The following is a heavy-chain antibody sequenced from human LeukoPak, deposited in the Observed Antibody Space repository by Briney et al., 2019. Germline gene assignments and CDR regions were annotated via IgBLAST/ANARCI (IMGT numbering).Heavy chain of an antibody. J-gene: IGHJ5*02. Sequence: SETLSLTCAVSGYSISSSNWWSWVRQPPGKGLEWIGEIYHDGSANYNPSLKGRVTISVDKSKNQFYLKLSSVTAADTAVYYCGRQTGYTKKFDPWGQGTLVTVSS. V-gene: IGHV4-4*02. D-gene: IGHD1-1*01. CDR1: GYSISSSNW. CDR3: GRQTGYTKKFDP. CDR2: IYHDGSA.